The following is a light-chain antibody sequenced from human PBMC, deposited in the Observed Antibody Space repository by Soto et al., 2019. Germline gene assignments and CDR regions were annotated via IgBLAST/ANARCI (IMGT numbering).Light chain of an antibody. J-gene: IGLJ1*01. CDR3: CSYAGGNTFV. V-gene: IGLV2-23*03. CDR2: EGT. Sequence: QSVLTQSASVSGSPGQSITISCTGTSSDVGNYNLVSWYQQHPGKAPKLMIYEGTKRPSGVSNRFSGSKSGNTASLTISGLQAEXEADYYCCSYAGGNTFVFGTGTKVTVL. CDR1: SSDVGNYNL.